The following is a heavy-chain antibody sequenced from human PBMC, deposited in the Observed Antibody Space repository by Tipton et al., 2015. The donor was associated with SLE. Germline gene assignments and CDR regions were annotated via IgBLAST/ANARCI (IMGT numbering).Heavy chain of an antibody. CDR2: FYDSGST. J-gene: IGHJ3*02. Sequence: TLSLTCTVSGGSITSHNLSWVLQPPGKGLEWIGFFYDSGSTSTNPSLESRVTISLDTSKNQFFLKLSSVTASDTAVYYCGKNGGPATFAIWGQGTMVTVSS. D-gene: IGHD1-1*01. CDR3: GKNGGPATFAI. V-gene: IGHV4-59*11. CDR1: GGSITSHN.